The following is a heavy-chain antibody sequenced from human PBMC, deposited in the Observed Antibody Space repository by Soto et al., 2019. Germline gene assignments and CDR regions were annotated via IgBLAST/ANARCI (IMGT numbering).Heavy chain of an antibody. CDR3: AKGLRGGYPGSRIFDH. Sequence: GGSLRLSCAASGFSFSTYAMNWVRQAPGKGLEWVSVISDSGGDTKFADSVKGRFSMSRDNSKNTLYLQMDSLRAEDTAVYYCAKGLRGGYPGSRIFDHWGQGTPVTVSS. CDR1: GFSFSTYA. D-gene: IGHD3-10*01. V-gene: IGHV3-23*01. CDR2: ISDSGGDT. J-gene: IGHJ4*02.